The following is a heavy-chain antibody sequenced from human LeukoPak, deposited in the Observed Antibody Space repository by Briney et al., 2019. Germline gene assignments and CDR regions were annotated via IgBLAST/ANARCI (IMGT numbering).Heavy chain of an antibody. V-gene: IGHV3-20*04. D-gene: IGHD3-3*01. CDR1: GFTFDDYG. Sequence: PAESLRLSCAASGFTFDDYGMSWVREAPGKGLGWVSGINWNGGSTGYADSVKGRFTISRDNAKNSLYLQMNSLRAEDTALYYCARDLRFSDVWKDAFDIWGQGTMVTVSS. CDR2: INWNGGST. J-gene: IGHJ3*02. CDR3: ARDLRFSDVWKDAFDI.